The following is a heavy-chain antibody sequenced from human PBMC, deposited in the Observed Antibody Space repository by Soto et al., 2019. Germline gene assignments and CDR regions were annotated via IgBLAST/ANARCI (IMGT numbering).Heavy chain of an antibody. CDR1: VFTVSSNY. D-gene: IGHD3-3*01. CDR3: ARHGHYDFWTGSRGFDP. Sequence: GGSLRVCCASYVFTVSSNYMSWVRQAPGRGLEWVSLIYRGGSTYYADSGKGRFTISRDKSKNTLYLQMNSLRAEDTAVYYCARHGHYDFWTGSRGFDPWGQGTLVTVSS. V-gene: IGHV3-53*01. J-gene: IGHJ5*02. CDR2: IYRGGST.